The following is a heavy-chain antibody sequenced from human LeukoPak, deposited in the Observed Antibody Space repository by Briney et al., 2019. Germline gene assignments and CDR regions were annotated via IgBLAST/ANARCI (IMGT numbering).Heavy chain of an antibody. CDR3: AREVGNWYFDL. D-gene: IGHD3-10*01. CDR1: GFTFSSYG. V-gene: IGHV3-23*01. CDR2: ISPSGGGT. J-gene: IGHJ2*01. Sequence: QPGGTLRLSCAASGFTFSSYGMNWVRQAPGKGLEWISGISPSGGGTYYADFVKGRFTISRDNAKNSLYLQMNSLRAEDTAVYYCAREVGNWYFDLWGRGTLVTVSS.